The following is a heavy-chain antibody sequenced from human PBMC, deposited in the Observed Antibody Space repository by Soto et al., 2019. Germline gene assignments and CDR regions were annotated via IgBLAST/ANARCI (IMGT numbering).Heavy chain of an antibody. CDR2: ISYDGSKK. J-gene: IGHJ4*02. CDR1: GFTFSKYG. D-gene: IGHD5-12*01. Sequence: PWGSLRLSCAASGFTFSKYGIHWVRQAPGKGLEWVAVISYDGSKKYTADSVKGRFTISRDNSKNTAYLQMNSLRVEDTAVYYCARGAGSYSGYDYLFDYWGQGTLVTVSS. V-gene: IGHV3-30*03. CDR3: ARGAGSYSGYDYLFDY.